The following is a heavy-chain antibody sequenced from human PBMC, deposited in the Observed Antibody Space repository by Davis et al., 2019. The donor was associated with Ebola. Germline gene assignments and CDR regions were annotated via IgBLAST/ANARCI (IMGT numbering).Heavy chain of an antibody. D-gene: IGHD3-3*01. Sequence: GESLKIPCEVSGVTLTTAWLTWVRQAPGKGLEWVGRIKSLRDGGTVNYATAVKGRFIISRDDSQNTLTLQMNSLRPEDSAVYYCATLVALRFPDQWGQGTLVIVSS. CDR2: IKSLRDGGTV. V-gene: IGHV3-15*01. CDR3: ATLVALRFPDQ. J-gene: IGHJ4*02. CDR1: GVTLTTAW.